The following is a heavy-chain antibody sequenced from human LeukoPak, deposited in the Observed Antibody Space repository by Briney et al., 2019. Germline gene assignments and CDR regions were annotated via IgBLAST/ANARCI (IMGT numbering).Heavy chain of an antibody. CDR3: AKERSSGWPFDY. CDR1: GFSFSTYW. D-gene: IGHD6-19*01. J-gene: IGHJ4*02. Sequence: GGSLRLSCAASGFSFSTYWMHWVRQAPGKGLEWVSRINTDARSTSYADSVKGRFTISRDNSKNTLYLQLNSLRADDTAVYYCAKERSSGWPFDYWGQGTLVTVSS. V-gene: IGHV3-74*01. CDR2: INTDARST.